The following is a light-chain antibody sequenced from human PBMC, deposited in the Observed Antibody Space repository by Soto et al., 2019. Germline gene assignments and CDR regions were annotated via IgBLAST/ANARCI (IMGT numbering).Light chain of an antibody. CDR1: NSNVGKNI. J-gene: IGLJ3*02. CDR2: AND. CDR3: ATWDTSLSAVV. Sequence: QSVLSQPPSVSAAPGQKVTISCSGSNSNVGKNIVSWYQQFPRTAPKLLIYANDLRPSGIPARFSGSKSGTSATLGITGLQAGDEADYYCATWDTSLSAVVFGGGTKLTVL. V-gene: IGLV1-51*01.